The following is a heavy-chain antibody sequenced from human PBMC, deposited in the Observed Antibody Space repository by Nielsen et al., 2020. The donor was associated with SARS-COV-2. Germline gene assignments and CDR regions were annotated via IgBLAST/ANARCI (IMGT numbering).Heavy chain of an antibody. J-gene: IGHJ4*02. CDR1: GITFSSYS. CDR3: ARDREPGYNAVDY. V-gene: IGHV3-48*01. Sequence: GESLKISCATSGITFSSYSMNWVRQAPGKGLEWISYISISSSTMYYADSVKGRFTVSRDNAKNSLYLRMNSLRAEDTAIYYCARDREPGYNAVDYWGQGTLVTVS. D-gene: IGHD1-14*01. CDR2: ISISSSTM.